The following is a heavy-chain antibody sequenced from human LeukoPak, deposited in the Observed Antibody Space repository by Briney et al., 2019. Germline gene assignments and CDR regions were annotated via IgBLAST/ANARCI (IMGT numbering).Heavy chain of an antibody. CDR3: ARDPDITMVRGVVDGMDV. CDR1: GFTFSSYE. CDR2: TSSSGSTM. D-gene: IGHD3-10*01. V-gene: IGHV3-48*03. Sequence: GGSLRLSCAASGFTFSSYEMNWVRQAPGKGLEWVSYTSSSGSTMYYADSVKGRFTISRDNAKNSLYLQMNSLRAEDTAVYYCARDPDITMVRGVVDGMDVWGQGTTVTVSS. J-gene: IGHJ6*02.